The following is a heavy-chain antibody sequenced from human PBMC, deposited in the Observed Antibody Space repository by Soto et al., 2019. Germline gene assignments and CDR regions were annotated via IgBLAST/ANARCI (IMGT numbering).Heavy chain of an antibody. Sequence: EVQLVESGGGLVQPGGSLRLSCAASGFTVSSNYMSWVRQAPGKGLEWVSVIYSGGSTYYADSVKGRFTISRDNSKNTLYLQINSLRAGDTAVYYCARGGSYGGNSEGEIDYWGQGTLVTVSS. CDR3: ARGGSYGGNSEGEIDY. CDR2: IYSGGST. J-gene: IGHJ4*02. V-gene: IGHV3-66*01. CDR1: GFTVSSNY. D-gene: IGHD4-17*01.